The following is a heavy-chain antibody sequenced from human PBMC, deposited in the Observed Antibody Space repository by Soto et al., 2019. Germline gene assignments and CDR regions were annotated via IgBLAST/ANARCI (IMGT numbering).Heavy chain of an antibody. CDR3: GNIVPDATYYYYGMDV. V-gene: IGHV3-23*01. CDR1: GFTFSSYA. Sequence: PGGSLRLSCAASGFTFSSYAMSWVRQAPGKGLEWVSAISGSGGSTYYADSVKGRFTISRDNSKNTLYLQMNSLRAEDTAVYYWGNIVPDATYYYYGMDVWGQGTTVTVSS. CDR2: ISGSGGST. J-gene: IGHJ6*02. D-gene: IGHD2-2*01.